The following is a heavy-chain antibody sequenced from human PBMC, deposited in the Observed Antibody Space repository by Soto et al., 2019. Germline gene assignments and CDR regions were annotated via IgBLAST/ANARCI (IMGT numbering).Heavy chain of an antibody. CDR3: ARAAYNLCGEFRFDP. D-gene: IGHD3-10*02. Sequence: GASVKVSCKASGGTFSSYAISWVRQAPGQGLEWMGGIIPIFGTANYAQKFQGRVTITADESTSTAYMELSSLRSEDTAVYYCARAAYNLCGEFRFDPWGQGTLVTVSS. V-gene: IGHV1-69*13. CDR2: IIPIFGTA. J-gene: IGHJ5*02. CDR1: GGTFSSYA.